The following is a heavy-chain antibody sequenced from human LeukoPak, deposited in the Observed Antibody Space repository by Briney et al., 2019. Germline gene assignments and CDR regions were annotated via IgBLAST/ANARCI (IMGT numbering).Heavy chain of an antibody. CDR1: GGSISSYY. CDR2: IYYSGST. Sequence: ASETLSLTCTVSGGSISSYYWSWIRQPPGKGLEWIGYIYYSGSTNYNPSLKSRVTISVDTSKNQFSLKLSSVTAADTAVYYCARGKVMATRGRYFDYWGQGTLVTVSS. V-gene: IGHV4-59*12. CDR3: ARGKVMATRGRYFDY. D-gene: IGHD5-24*01. J-gene: IGHJ4*02.